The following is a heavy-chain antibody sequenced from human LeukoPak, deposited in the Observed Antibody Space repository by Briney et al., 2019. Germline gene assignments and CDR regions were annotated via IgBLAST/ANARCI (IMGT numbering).Heavy chain of an antibody. V-gene: IGHV4-30-4*01. CDR2: IYYSGST. CDR1: GGSISSGDYY. J-gene: IGHJ4*02. CDR3: ARDRKGWIQLDY. Sequence: SQTLSLTCTVSGGSISSGDYYWSWIRQPPGKGLEWIGYIYYSGSTYYNPSLKSRVTISVDTSKNQFSLKLSSVTAADTAVYYCARDRKGWIQLDYWGQGTLVTVSS. D-gene: IGHD5-18*01.